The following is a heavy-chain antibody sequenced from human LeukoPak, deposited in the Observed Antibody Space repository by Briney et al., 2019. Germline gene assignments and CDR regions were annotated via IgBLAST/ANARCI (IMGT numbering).Heavy chain of an antibody. J-gene: IGHJ4*02. D-gene: IGHD6-19*01. Sequence: ASVKVSCKASGYTFTGFYIHWVRQAPAQGLEWIGWINLNSGGTDYAQLFQGRIIMTMDTYITTAYLELSSLTSDDTAIYYRGSRPDTSSVTRFDHWGQGALVTVSS. V-gene: IGHV1-2*02. CDR2: INLNSGGT. CDR1: GYTFTGFY. CDR3: GSRPDTSSVTRFDH.